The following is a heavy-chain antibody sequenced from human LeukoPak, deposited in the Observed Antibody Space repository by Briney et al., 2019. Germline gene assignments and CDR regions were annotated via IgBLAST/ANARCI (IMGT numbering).Heavy chain of an antibody. CDR2: INSGGSNA. D-gene: IGHD6-13*01. Sequence: GGPLTLFCGPSGFLFSTYWMHWARQVPGEGLVWVSHINSGGSNARYAHPVKGRFTISRDNAKNTVYLQMNSLRGGDTAVYYCARGSTIAAAALDYWGQGTLVTVSS. CDR1: GFLFSTYW. V-gene: IGHV3-74*01. CDR3: ARGSTIAAAALDY. J-gene: IGHJ4*02.